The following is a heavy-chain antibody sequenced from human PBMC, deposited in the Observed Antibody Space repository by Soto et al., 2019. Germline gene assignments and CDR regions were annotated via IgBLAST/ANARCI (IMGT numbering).Heavy chain of an antibody. Sequence: ASVKVSCKASGYIFSTYGISWVRQAPGQRLEWMGWINAGNGNTKYSQKFQGRVTITRDTSASTAYMELSSLRSEDTAVYYCTTDPVTMIVVVPSSGWGQGTLVTVSS. CDR3: TTDPVTMIVVVPSSG. J-gene: IGHJ4*02. CDR2: INAGNGNT. CDR1: GYIFSTYG. V-gene: IGHV1-3*01. D-gene: IGHD3-22*01.